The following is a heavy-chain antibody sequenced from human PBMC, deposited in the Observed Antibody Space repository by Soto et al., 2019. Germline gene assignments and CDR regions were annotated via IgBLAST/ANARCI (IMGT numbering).Heavy chain of an antibody. CDR3: AKDRTVTTLGSHVY. D-gene: IGHD4-17*01. CDR2: ISGSGGST. CDR1: GFTFSDHY. J-gene: IGHJ4*02. V-gene: IGHV3-23*01. Sequence: GGSLRLSCAASGFTFSDHYMDWVRQAPGKGLEWVSAISGSGGSTYYADSVKGRFTISRDNSKNTLYLQMNSLRAEDTAVYYCAKDRTVTTLGSHVYWGQGTLVTVSS.